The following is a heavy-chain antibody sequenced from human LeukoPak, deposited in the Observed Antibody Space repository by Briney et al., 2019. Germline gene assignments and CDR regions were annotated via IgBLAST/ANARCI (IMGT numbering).Heavy chain of an antibody. V-gene: IGHV3-23*01. Sequence: PGGSLRLSCAASGFIFNSYAMSWVRQAPGKGLEWVSTISGSGDSTYYAGSVKGRFIISRDNSKNTLYLQMNSLKTEDTAVYYCTTDRQWELQMFDYWGQGTLVTVSS. CDR1: GFIFNSYA. D-gene: IGHD1-26*01. J-gene: IGHJ4*02. CDR3: TTDRQWELQMFDY. CDR2: ISGSGDST.